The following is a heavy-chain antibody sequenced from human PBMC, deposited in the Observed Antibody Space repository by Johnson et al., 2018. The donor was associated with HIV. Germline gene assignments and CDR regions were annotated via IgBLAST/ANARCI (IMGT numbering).Heavy chain of an antibody. V-gene: IGHV3-33*01. CDR1: VFTFSTYG. J-gene: IGHJ3*02. CDR2: MGYGGSNK. CDR3: TTGQLERRSPNDAFDI. Sequence: QVQLVESGGGVVQPGRSLRLSCAASVFTFSTYGMHWVRQAPGKGLEWVAAMGYGGSNKYYANSVKGRFTISRDDSKNTLYLQMNSLKTEDTAVYYCTTGQLERRSPNDAFDIWGQGTMVTVSS. D-gene: IGHD1-1*01.